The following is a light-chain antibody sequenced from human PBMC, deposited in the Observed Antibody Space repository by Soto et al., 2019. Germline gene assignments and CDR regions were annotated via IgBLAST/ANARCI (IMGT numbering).Light chain of an antibody. V-gene: IGKV3-11*01. CDR3: QQRSNWPT. CDR2: DAS. J-gene: IGKJ5*01. Sequence: EIVLTQSPATLSLSPGERATLSCRASQSVSSYLAWYQQKPGQAPRLLIYDASDRATGIPARFSGSGSGTDFTLTISRLAPEDFAVYYCQQRSNWPTFGQGTRLEIK. CDR1: QSVSSY.